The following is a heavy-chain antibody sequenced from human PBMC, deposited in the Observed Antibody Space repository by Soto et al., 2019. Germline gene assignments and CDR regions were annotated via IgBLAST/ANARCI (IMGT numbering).Heavy chain of an antibody. J-gene: IGHJ4*02. V-gene: IGHV3-15*01. CDR2: IKSKTDGGAT. CDR3: TTGQVAGTRDY. Sequence: GGSLRLSCAASGFTFSNAWMSWVRQPPGKGLEWVGRIKSKTDGGATDYVAPVKGRFIISRDDSKNMVYLQMNSLKTEDTAMYYCTTGQVAGTRDYWGQGTLVTVSS. CDR1: GFTFSNAW. D-gene: IGHD6-19*01.